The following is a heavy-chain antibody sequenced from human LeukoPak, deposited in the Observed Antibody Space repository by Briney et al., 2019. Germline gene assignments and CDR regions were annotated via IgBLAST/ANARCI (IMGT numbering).Heavy chain of an antibody. CDR2: INHSGST. Sequence: TSETLSLTCAVYGGSFSGYYWSWIRHPPGKGLEWIGEINHSGSTNYTPSLKSRVTISVDTSKNQFSLKLSSVTAADTAVYYCARGYGGKPDYWGQGTLVTVSS. CDR3: ARGYGGKPDY. D-gene: IGHD4-23*01. J-gene: IGHJ4*02. CDR1: GGSFSGYY. V-gene: IGHV4-34*01.